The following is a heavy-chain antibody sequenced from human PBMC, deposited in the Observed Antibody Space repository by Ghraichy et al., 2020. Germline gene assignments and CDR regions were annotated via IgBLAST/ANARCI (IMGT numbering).Heavy chain of an antibody. CDR2: ISGSGGST. CDR3: AKDSDSYNNDLDD. J-gene: IGHJ4*02. V-gene: IGHV3-23*01. CDR1: GFTFSNYA. D-gene: IGHD1-1*01. Sequence: GGSLRLSCAASGFTFSNYAMSWVRQAPGKGLEWVSGISGSGGSTYYADSVKGRFTISRDNSKNTLYLQMNSLRAEDTAVYYCAKDSDSYNNDLDDWGQGTMVTVAS.